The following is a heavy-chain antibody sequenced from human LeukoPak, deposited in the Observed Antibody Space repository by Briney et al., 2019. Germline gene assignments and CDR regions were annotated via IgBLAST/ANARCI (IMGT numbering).Heavy chain of an antibody. D-gene: IGHD6-6*01. V-gene: IGHV3-74*01. CDR2: INSDGSAT. CDR1: GFTFGSPW. Sequence: GGSLRLSCAASGFTFGSPWMHWVRQAPGKGLVWVSRINSDGSATAYADSVKGRFTISRDNSKNTLYLQMNSLRAEDTAVYYCAKDEAARLDYWGQGTLVTVSS. CDR3: AKDEAARLDY. J-gene: IGHJ4*02.